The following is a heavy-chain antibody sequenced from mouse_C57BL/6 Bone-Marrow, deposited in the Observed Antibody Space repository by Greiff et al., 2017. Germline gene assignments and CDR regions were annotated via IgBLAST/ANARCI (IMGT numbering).Heavy chain of an antibody. J-gene: IGHJ2*01. CDR1: GYTFTSYG. V-gene: IGHV1-81*01. Sequence: QVQLQQSGAELARPGASVKLSCKASGYTFTSYGISWVKQRTGQGLEWIGEIYPRSGNNYYNEKFKGKATLTADKSSSTAYMELRSLTSEDSAVYFCARWGWVYYFDYWGQGTTLTVSS. D-gene: IGHD1-1*02. CDR3: ARWGWVYYFDY. CDR2: IYPRSGNN.